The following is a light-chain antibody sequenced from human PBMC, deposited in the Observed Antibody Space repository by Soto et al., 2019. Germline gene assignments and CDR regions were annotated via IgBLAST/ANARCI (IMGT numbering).Light chain of an antibody. CDR2: GAS. CDR3: QLYNKWPPYT. V-gene: IGKV3-15*01. J-gene: IGKJ2*01. Sequence: EIVMTQSPATLSVSPGEKATLSCRASQSVSSNLAWYQQKPGQAPRLLIYGASTRATGIPARLSGSGSGTDFTHTISSLQSEDFVVYYCQLYNKWPPYTFGQGTKLEIK. CDR1: QSVSSN.